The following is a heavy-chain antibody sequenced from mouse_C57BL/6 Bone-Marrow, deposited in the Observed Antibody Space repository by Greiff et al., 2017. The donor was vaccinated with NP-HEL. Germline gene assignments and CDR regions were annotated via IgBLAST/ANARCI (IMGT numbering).Heavy chain of an antibody. D-gene: IGHD1-1*01. V-gene: IGHV6-6*01. CDR1: GFTFSDAW. J-gene: IGHJ1*03. Sequence: EVKLEESGGGLVQPGGSMKLSCAASGFTFSDAWMDWVRQSPEKGLEWVAEIRNKANNHATYYAESVKGRFTISRDDSKSSVYLQMNSLRAEDTGIYYCTRRGSYYYGSRNWYFDVWGTGTTVTVSS. CDR2: IRNKANNHAT. CDR3: TRRGSYYYGSRNWYFDV.